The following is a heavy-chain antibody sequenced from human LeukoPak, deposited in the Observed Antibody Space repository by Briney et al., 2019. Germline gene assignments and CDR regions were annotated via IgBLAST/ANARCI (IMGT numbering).Heavy chain of an antibody. V-gene: IGHV4-34*01. CDR3: ARTSGFFDRIGSYQQNPYYFEY. J-gene: IGHJ4*02. CDR1: VESFIGYF. CDR2: INHSGRT. D-gene: IGHD3-22*01. Sequence: SETLSLTCAVSVESFIGYFWTWIRQPPGKGLEWIGQINHSGRTSYNPSLKSRLSISVDMSKNQFSLRLTSVTAADTAVYYCARTSGFFDRIGSYQQNPYYFEYWGQGSPVTVSS.